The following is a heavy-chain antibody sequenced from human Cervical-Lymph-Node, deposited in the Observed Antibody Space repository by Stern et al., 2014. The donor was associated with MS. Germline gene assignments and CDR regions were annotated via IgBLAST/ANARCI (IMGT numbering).Heavy chain of an antibody. Sequence: QVQLVESGPGVVKPSQTLSLTCKVSGDSIRSGGHYWTRVPQRPGEGLDWIGPIYYSGSPSFNPSLESRLTMSIDTSTNQFSLKLSSVTAADTAVYFCARMGSRSGGMDSWGQGTLVTVSS. CDR1: GDSIRSGGHY. CDR2: IYYSGSP. CDR3: ARMGSRSGGMDS. V-gene: IGHV4-31*03. J-gene: IGHJ4*02. D-gene: IGHD2-15*01.